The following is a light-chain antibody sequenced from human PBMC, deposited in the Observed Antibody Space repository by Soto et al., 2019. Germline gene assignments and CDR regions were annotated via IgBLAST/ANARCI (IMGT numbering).Light chain of an antibody. Sequence: EIVLTQSPGTLSLSPGERATLSCRASQSVSSSYLAWYQQKPGQAPRLLIYGASSRATGIPDRFSGSGSGTDFTLTISRTDPEDFAVYYCQQYGSSPGTFGQATKVEIK. CDR3: QQYGSSPGT. V-gene: IGKV3-20*01. CDR1: QSVSSSY. J-gene: IGKJ1*01. CDR2: GAS.